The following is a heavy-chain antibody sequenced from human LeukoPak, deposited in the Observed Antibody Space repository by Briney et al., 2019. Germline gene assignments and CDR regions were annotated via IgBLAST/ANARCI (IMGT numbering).Heavy chain of an antibody. CDR3: AGSSSWYYFDY. D-gene: IGHD6-13*01. CDR1: GFGFSTYN. CDR2: ISAGSTYM. Sequence: PGGSLRLSCAVSGFGFSTYNMNWVRQAPGKGLEWVSAISAGSTYMYYADSVKGRFTISRDNAKNSLYLQMDNLRAEDTAVYYCAGSSSWYYFDYWGQGTLVTVSS. V-gene: IGHV3-21*06. J-gene: IGHJ4*02.